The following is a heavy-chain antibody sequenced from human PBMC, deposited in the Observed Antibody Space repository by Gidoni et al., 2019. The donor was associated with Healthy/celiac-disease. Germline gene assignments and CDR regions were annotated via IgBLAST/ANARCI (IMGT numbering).Heavy chain of an antibody. CDR2: IDPNSGNT. Sequence: QVQLVQSGAEVKKPGASVKVSCKASGYTSTSYDINWVRQATGQGLAWMESIDPNSGNTGYAQKFQGRVNMTRNTSISTAYLALSSLRSEDTAVYYCARSRHLIAAAGNLVGLSRGEDVWGQGTTVTVSS. CDR3: ARSRHLIAAAGNLVGLSRGEDV. D-gene: IGHD6-13*01. V-gene: IGHV1-8*01. CDR1: GYTSTSYD. J-gene: IGHJ6*02.